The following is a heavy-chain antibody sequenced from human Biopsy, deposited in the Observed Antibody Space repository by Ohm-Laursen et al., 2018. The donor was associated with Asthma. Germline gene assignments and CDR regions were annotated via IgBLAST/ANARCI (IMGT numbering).Heavy chain of an antibody. Sequence: ASVKVSCKTSGYTFNSAGITWVRQAPGQGLEWMGWISVYNGNTKVAQKLQDRVTMITDTSTSTAYMELRSLRSDDAAVYFCARAVDYSHYYGIGVWGQGTTVTVS. CDR3: ARAVDYSHYYGIGV. D-gene: IGHD3-10*01. J-gene: IGHJ6*02. V-gene: IGHV1-18*01. CDR2: ISVYNGNT. CDR1: GYTFNSAG.